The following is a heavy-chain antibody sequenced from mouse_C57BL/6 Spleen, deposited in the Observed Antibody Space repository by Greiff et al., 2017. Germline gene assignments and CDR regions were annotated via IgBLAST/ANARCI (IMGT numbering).Heavy chain of an antibody. CDR3: ARDSGLTGTNYFDY. Sequence: EVQLVESGGGLVKPGGSLKLSCAASGFTFSSYAMSWVRQTPEKRLEWVATISDGGSYTYYPDNVKGRFTISRDNAKNNRYLQMSHLKSEDTAMYYCARDSGLTGTNYFDYWGQGTTLTVSS. D-gene: IGHD4-1*01. V-gene: IGHV5-4*01. CDR2: ISDGGSYT. J-gene: IGHJ2*01. CDR1: GFTFSSYA.